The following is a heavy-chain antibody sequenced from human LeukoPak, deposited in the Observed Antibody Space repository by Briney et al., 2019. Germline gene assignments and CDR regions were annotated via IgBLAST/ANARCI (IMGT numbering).Heavy chain of an antibody. J-gene: IGHJ4*02. V-gene: IGHV1-18*01. CDR3: ARPPVYSSGWDPFDY. CDR1: GYTFTSYG. Sequence: ASVKVSWKASGYTFTSYGISWVRQAPGQGLEWMGWISAYNGNTNYAQKLQGRVTMTTDTSASTAYMELRSLRSDDTAVYYCARPPVYSSGWDPFDYWGQGTLVTVSS. CDR2: ISAYNGNT. D-gene: IGHD6-19*01.